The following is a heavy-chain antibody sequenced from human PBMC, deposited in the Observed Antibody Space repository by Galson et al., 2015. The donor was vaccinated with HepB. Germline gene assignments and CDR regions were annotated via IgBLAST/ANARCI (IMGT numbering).Heavy chain of an antibody. V-gene: IGHV3-11*06. D-gene: IGHD4-23*01. J-gene: IGHJ3*02. CDR1: GFTFSDYY. Sequence: SLRLSCAASGFTFSDYYMSWIRQAPGKGLEWVSYISSSSSYTNYADSVKGRFTISRDNAKNSLYLQMNSLRAEDTAVYYCARDRADYGGNHDAFDIWGQGTMVTVSS. CDR3: ARDRADYGGNHDAFDI. CDR2: ISSSSSYT.